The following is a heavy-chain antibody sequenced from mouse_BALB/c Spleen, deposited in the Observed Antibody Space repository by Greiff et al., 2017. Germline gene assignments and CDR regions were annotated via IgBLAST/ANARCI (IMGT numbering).Heavy chain of an antibody. J-gene: IGHJ4*01. D-gene: IGHD1-1*01. V-gene: IGHV5-17*02. CDR2: ISSGSSTI. Sequence: EVKLVESGGGLVQPGGSRKLSCAASGFTFSSFGMHWVRQAPEKGLEWVAYISSGSSTIYYADTVKGRFTISRDNPKNTLFLQMTSLRSEDTAMYYCARSYYYGSSLYAMDYWGQGTSVTVSS. CDR1: GFTFSSFG. CDR3: ARSYYYGSSLYAMDY.